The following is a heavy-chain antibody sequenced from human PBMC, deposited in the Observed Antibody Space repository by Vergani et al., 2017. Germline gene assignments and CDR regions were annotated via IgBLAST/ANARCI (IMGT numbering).Heavy chain of an antibody. CDR3: ARVGHLVAVTGEGPSLDL. CDR1: GYSIRTNYY. J-gene: IGHJ2*01. V-gene: IGHV4-38-2*02. CDR2: INHSGST. D-gene: IGHD2-21*02. Sequence: QVQLQESGPGLVKPSETLSLTCTVSGYSIRTNYYWGWIRQPPGKGLEWIGSINHSGSTYYNPSLKSRITMSVDTSKNQFSLRLSSVTAADTAMYYCARVGHLVAVTGEGPSLDLWGRGTLVTVSS.